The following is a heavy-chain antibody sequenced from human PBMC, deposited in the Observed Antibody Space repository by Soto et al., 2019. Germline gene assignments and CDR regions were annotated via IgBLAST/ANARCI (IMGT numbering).Heavy chain of an antibody. CDR3: AILAF. CDR1: GYTFSNYV. D-gene: IGHD3-9*01. J-gene: IGHJ4*02. V-gene: IGHV3-30*03. CDR2: ISDDGAII. Sequence: QVQLGESGGGVVQPGRSLRLSCAASGYTFSNYVMYWVRQAPGKGLDCVAVISDDGAIIRYADSVKGRFTISRDNYMNTLHLQMISLRAEDTAVYFCAILAFWGQGPLVTVSS.